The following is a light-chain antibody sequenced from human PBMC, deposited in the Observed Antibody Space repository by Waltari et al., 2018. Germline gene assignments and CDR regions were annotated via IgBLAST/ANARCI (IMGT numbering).Light chain of an antibody. J-gene: IGLJ2*01. V-gene: IGLV3-1*01. Sequence: SYELTQSPSASVSPGQTASITCSGDKLGEKHVSWYQLRPGQSPLLVISHDNKRPSGIPERFSGSNSGNTATLTISGTQSMDEADYYCQAWDNSVVFGGGTKLTVL. CDR3: QAWDNSVV. CDR1: KLGEKH. CDR2: HDN.